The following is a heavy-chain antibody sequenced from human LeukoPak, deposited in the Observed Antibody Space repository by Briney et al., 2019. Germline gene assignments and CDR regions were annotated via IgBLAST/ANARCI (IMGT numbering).Heavy chain of an antibody. CDR2: INPNSGGT. Sequence: ASVKVSCKASGGTFSSYAISWVRQAPGQGLEWMGWINPNSGGTNYAQKFQGRVTMTRDTSISTAYMELSRLRSDDTAVYYCARSPVRVERTNKEYYFDYWGQGTLVTVSS. J-gene: IGHJ4*02. V-gene: IGHV1-2*02. CDR3: ARSPVRVERTNKEYYFDY. D-gene: IGHD5-24*01. CDR1: GGTFSSYA.